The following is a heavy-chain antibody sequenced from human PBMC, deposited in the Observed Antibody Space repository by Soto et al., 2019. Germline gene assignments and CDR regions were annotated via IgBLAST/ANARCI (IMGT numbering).Heavy chain of an antibody. V-gene: IGHV5-51*03. D-gene: IGHD4-17*01. CDR2: TYPGDSDT. CDR1: GYSFTSYW. J-gene: IGHJ3*02. CDR3: ARPFYGDYEGRGAFDI. Sequence: EVQLVQSGAEVKKPGESLQISCKGSGYSFTSYWIGWLRQMPGKGLEWMGITYPGDSDTRYSPSFQGQVTISAVKSIRSAYLQWSSLNASDTAMYYCARPFYGDYEGRGAFDIWGQGTMVTVSS.